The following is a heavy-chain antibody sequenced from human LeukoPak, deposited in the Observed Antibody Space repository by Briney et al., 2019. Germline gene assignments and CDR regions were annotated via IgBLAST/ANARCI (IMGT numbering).Heavy chain of an antibody. CDR1: GYTFTGYY. D-gene: IGHD3-22*01. CDR3: ARGPKKVITTNGFDY. Sequence: GASVKVSCKASGYTFTGYYMHWVRQAPGQGLEWMGWMNPNSGNTGYAQKFQGRVTMTRNTSISTAYMELSSLRSEDTAVYYCARGPKKVITTNGFDYWGQGTLVTVSS. V-gene: IGHV1-8*02. CDR2: MNPNSGNT. J-gene: IGHJ4*02.